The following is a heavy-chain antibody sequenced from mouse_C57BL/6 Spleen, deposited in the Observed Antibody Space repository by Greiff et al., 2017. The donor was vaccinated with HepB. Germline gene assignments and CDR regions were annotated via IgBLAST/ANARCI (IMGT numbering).Heavy chain of an antibody. CDR1: GYTFTSYW. D-gene: IGHD2-4*01. V-gene: IGHV1-52*01. J-gene: IGHJ2*01. Sequence: QVQQQQPGAELVRPGSSVKLSCKASGYTFTSYWMHWVKQRPIQGLEWIGNIDPSDSETHYNQKFKDKATLTVDKSSSTAYMQLSSLTSEDSAVYYCAREGLRRYYFDYWGQGTTLTVSS. CDR3: AREGLRRYYFDY. CDR2: IDPSDSET.